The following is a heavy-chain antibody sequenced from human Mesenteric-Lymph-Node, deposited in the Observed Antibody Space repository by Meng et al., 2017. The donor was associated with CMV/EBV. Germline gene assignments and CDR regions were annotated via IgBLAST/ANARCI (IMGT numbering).Heavy chain of an antibody. J-gene: IGHJ3*01. CDR2: INLNSGVT. CDR3: ARVLPVNAFDL. Sequence: ASVKVSCKASGFTFTGYYLHWVRQAPGQGLEWMGRINLNSGVTNYAQKFQGRVTMTRDWSISTAYMEVNRLTSDDTAVYYCARVLPVNAFDLWGQGTMVTVSS. CDR1: GFTFTGYY. V-gene: IGHV1-2*06.